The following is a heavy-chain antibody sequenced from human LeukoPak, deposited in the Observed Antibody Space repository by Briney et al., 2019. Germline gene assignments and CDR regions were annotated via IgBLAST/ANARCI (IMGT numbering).Heavy chain of an antibody. CDR2: IYYSGRT. V-gene: IGHV4-39*01. Sequence: SETLSLTCSVSADSVSRSDSYWDWIRQPPGKGLEWIGTIYYSGRTYYSPSLKSRVTMSVDPSNNQFSLDLRSVTAADTAVYYCARRRYYDGSGYLEWGQGTLLSVSS. D-gene: IGHD3-22*01. CDR3: ARRRYYDGSGYLE. CDR1: ADSVSRSDSY. J-gene: IGHJ1*01.